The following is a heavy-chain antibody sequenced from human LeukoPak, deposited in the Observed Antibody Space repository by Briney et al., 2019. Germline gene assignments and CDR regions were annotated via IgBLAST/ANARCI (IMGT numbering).Heavy chain of an antibody. V-gene: IGHV3-21*01. CDR2: IHSSSGSI. Sequence: GGSLRLSCAGSGFSFNNYAMYWVRQAPGKGQEWVSSIHSSSGSIYYADSLKGRFTISRDNAKNSLYLQMNSLRAEDTAVYYCARDLAWDAFDIWGQGTMVTVSS. CDR1: GFSFNNYA. CDR3: ARDLAWDAFDI. J-gene: IGHJ3*02.